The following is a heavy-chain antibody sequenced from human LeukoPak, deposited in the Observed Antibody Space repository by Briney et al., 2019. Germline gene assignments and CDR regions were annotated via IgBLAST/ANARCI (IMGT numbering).Heavy chain of an antibody. Sequence: PSETLSLTCSVYGGSFSEYSWNWIRLAPGKGLEWIGEINHSGSTNYNPSLKRRVTMAIDTSKKQFSLRQSSLTAADTAVYYCARDGFRNDCTGDTCYLRGRATYYFHYWGQGTQVTVSS. CDR2: INHSGST. V-gene: IGHV4-34*01. CDR1: GGSFSEYS. J-gene: IGHJ4*02. D-gene: IGHD2-15*01. CDR3: ARDGFRNDCTGDTCYLRGRATYYFHY.